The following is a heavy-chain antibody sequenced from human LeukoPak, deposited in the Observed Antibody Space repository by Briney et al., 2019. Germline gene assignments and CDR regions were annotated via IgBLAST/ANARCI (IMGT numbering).Heavy chain of an antibody. J-gene: IGHJ6*03. CDR2: IIPIFGTA. CDR1: AGTFSSYA. CDR3: ARVPPHKNYYYYMDF. V-gene: IGHV1-69*05. Sequence: ASVKVSCKASAGTFSSYAISWVRQAPGQGLEWMGGIIPIFGTANYAQKFQGRVTLTTDESTSTAYMELSSLRSEDTAVYYCARVPPHKNYYYYMDFWGKGTTVTVSS. D-gene: IGHD1-14*01.